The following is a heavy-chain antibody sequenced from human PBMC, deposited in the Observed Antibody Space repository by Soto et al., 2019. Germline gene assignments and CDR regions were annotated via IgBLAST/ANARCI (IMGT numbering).Heavy chain of an antibody. D-gene: IGHD3-9*01. V-gene: IGHV3-23*01. CDR1: GFTFSSYA. CDR3: AKDEVEKTIFWFPPNNWFDP. J-gene: IGHJ5*02. Sequence: GGSLRLSCAASGFTFSSYAMSWVRQAPGKGLEWVSAISGSGGSTYYADSVKGRFTISRDNSKNTLYLQMNSLRAEDTAVYYCAKDEVEKTIFWFPPNNWFDPWGQGTLVTVSS. CDR2: ISGSGGST.